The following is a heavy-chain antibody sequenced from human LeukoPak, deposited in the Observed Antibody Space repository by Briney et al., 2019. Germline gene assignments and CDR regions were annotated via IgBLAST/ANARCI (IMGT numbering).Heavy chain of an antibody. J-gene: IGHJ6*02. D-gene: IGHD6-13*01. Sequence: PGRSLRLSCTASGFTFGDYAMSWVRQAPGKGLEWVSVIYSGGSTYYADSVKGRFTISRDNSKNTLYLQMNSLRAEDTAVYYCARDGDRIAAAGAYYYYGMDVWGQGTTVTVSS. CDR1: GFTFGDYA. V-gene: IGHV3-66*01. CDR3: ARDGDRIAAAGAYYYYGMDV. CDR2: IYSGGST.